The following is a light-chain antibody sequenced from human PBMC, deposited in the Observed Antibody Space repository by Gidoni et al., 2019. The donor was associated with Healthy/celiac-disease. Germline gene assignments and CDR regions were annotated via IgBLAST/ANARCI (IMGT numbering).Light chain of an antibody. J-gene: IGLJ2*01. CDR3: CSYAGSYTFVV. CDR2: YVS. V-gene: IGLV2-11*01. CDR1: SSDVGGYNY. Sequence: QSALTQPRSVSGSPGQSVTISSTGTSSDVGGYNYVSWYQQHPGKAPKLMIYYVSKRPSGVPDRFSGSKSGNTSSLTISGLQAEDEAYYYCCSYAGSYTFVVFGGGTKLTVL.